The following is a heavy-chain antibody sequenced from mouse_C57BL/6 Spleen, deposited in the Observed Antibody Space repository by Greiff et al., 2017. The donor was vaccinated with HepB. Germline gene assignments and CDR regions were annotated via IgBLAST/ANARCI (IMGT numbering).Heavy chain of an antibody. Sequence: VQLQQSGAELVKPGASVKLSCKASGYTFTSYWMQWVKQRPGQGLEWIGEIDPSDSYTNYNQKFKGKATLTVDTSSSTAYMQLSSLTSEDSAVYYCARFPEYYCSSYWYFDVWGTGTTVTVSS. D-gene: IGHD1-1*01. CDR1: GYTFTSYW. J-gene: IGHJ1*03. CDR3: ARFPEYYCSSYWYFDV. V-gene: IGHV1-50*01. CDR2: IDPSDSYT.